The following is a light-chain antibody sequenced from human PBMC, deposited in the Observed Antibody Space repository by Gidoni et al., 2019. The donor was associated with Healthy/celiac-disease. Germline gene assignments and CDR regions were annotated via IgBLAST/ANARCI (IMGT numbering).Light chain of an antibody. CDR3: MQGTHWPYS. Sequence: VLTQFLLSLLFTLGQPASFPGRSSQILVYSDGNTYLNWFQQSPGQSPRRLIYKVSNRDSGVPDRFSGSGSGTDFTLKISRVEAEDVGVYYCMQGTHWPYSFGQGTKLEIK. J-gene: IGKJ2*03. CDR1: QILVYSDGNTY. V-gene: IGKV2-30*01. CDR2: KVS.